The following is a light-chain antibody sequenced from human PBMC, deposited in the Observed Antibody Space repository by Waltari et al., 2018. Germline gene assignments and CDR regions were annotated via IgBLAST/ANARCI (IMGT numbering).Light chain of an antibody. CDR1: VLATRY. CDR3: YSVDDNKRV. V-gene: IGLV3-27*01. J-gene: IGLJ2*01. CDR2: KDS. Sequence: SYELTQPSSVSVSPGQTARITCSGDVLATRYTRWFQQKPGQAPVLVIYKDSERPSGIPERFPGSSSGTTVTLTISGAQVEDEADYYCYSVDDNKRVFGGGTKLTVL.